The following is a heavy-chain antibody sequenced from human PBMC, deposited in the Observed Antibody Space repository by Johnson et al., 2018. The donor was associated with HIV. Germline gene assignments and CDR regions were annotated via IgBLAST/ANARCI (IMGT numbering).Heavy chain of an antibody. D-gene: IGHD2-15*01. CDR2: IYSGGST. J-gene: IGHJ3*02. V-gene: IGHV3-NL1*01. Sequence: QVQLVESGGGVVQPGRSLRLSCAASGFTFSSYGMHWVRQAPGKGLEWVSVIYSGGSTYYADSVKGRFTISRDNSKNTLYLQMNSLRAEDTAVYYCAKGDCSGPDAFDIWGQGTMVTVSS. CDR3: AKGDCSGPDAFDI. CDR1: GFTFSSYG.